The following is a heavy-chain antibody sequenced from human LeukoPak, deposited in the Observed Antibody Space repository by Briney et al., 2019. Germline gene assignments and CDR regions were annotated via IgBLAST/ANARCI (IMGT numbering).Heavy chain of an antibody. CDR1: GGSISGYY. D-gene: IGHD6-19*01. Sequence: SETLSLTCTVSGGSISGYYWHRIRQPPGKGLEWIGYISRSGGTNYNPSLKSRVTISRDTSKNQFSLILTSLTAADTAVYFCARAAYSDGWSYVYFVYLCQGTLVTVSS. V-gene: IGHV4-59*01. CDR3: ARAAYSDGWSYVYFVY. CDR2: ISRSGGT. J-gene: IGHJ4*02.